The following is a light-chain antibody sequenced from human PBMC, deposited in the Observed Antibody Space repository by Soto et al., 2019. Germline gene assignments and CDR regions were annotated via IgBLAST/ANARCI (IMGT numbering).Light chain of an antibody. J-gene: IGKJ1*01. Sequence: DIQMTQSPSTLSASVGDRVTITCRASQTITTWLAWYQQKPGKAPKLLIYGASTLESGVPSRFSGSGFGTEFSLTISSLQPDDFASYYCQQYNTLSGTFGQGTKVDSK. V-gene: IGKV1-5*01. CDR2: GAS. CDR3: QQYNTLSGT. CDR1: QTITTW.